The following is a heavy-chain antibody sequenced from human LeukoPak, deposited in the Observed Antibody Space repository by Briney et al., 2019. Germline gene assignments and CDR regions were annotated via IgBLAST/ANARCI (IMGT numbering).Heavy chain of an antibody. CDR1: GGTFSSYA. CDR3: ARSSAGGDWQYYYYYMDV. CDR2: IIPIFGTA. D-gene: IGHD2-21*02. J-gene: IGHJ6*03. V-gene: IGHV1-69*06. Sequence: SVKVSCKASGGTFSSYAISWVRQAPGQGLEWMGGIIPIFGTANYAQKFQGRVTITADKSTSTAYMELSSLRSEDTAVYCCARSSAGGDWQYYYYYMDVWGKGTTVTVSS.